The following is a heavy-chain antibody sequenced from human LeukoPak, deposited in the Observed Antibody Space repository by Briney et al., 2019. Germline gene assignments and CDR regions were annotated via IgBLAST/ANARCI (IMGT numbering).Heavy chain of an antibody. Sequence: PGGSLRLSCAASGFTFDDYAMHWVRHAPGKGLEWVSGISWNSGSIVYADSVKGRFTISRDNAKNSLYLQMNSLRAEDTALYYCAKSPHWYSSSSGESEYFQHWGQGTLVTVSS. J-gene: IGHJ1*01. CDR1: GFTFDDYA. V-gene: IGHV3-9*01. CDR3: AKSPHWYSSSSGESEYFQH. D-gene: IGHD6-6*01. CDR2: ISWNSGSI.